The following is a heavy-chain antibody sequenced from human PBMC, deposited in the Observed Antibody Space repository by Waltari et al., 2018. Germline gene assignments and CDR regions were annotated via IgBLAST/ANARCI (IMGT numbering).Heavy chain of an antibody. V-gene: IGHV4-4*07. J-gene: IGHJ4*02. D-gene: IGHD3-22*01. Sequence: QVQLQESGPGLVKPSETLSLPCTVSGASINSYFWNWIRQPAGKGREWIGRIHSGGSSDYNDSLKSRVTLSVDTSKNQLSLRVRSVTAADTAVYYCAREETYYYDSSVYFDYWGQGALVTVSS. CDR3: AREETYYYDSSVYFDY. CDR2: IHSGGSS. CDR1: GASINSYF.